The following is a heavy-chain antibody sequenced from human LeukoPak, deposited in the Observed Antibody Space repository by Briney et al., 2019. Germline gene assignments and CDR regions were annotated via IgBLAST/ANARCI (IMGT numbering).Heavy chain of an antibody. D-gene: IGHD3-16*01. CDR1: GFTFSSYS. CDR3: AKVSRFFGGHFDY. Sequence: GGSLRLSCAASGFTFSSYSMNWVRQAPGKGLESVSSISSSSSYIYYADSVKGRFTISRDNAKNSLYLQMNSLRAEDTAIYYCAKVSRFFGGHFDYWGQGTLVTVSS. CDR2: ISSSSSYI. V-gene: IGHV3-21*04. J-gene: IGHJ4*02.